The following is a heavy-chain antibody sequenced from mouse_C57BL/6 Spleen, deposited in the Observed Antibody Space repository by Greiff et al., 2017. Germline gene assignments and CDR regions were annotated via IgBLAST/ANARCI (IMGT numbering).Heavy chain of an antibody. V-gene: IGHV1-61*01. Sequence: QVQLQQPGAELVRPGSSVKLSCKASGYTFTSYWMDWVKQRPGQGLEWIGNIYPSDSETHYNQKFKDKATLTVDKSSSTAYMQLSSLTSEDSAVYYCARGRDGNYDPFAYWGQGTLVTVSA. CDR3: ARGRDGNYDPFAY. J-gene: IGHJ3*01. CDR2: IYPSDSET. D-gene: IGHD2-1*01. CDR1: GYTFTSYW.